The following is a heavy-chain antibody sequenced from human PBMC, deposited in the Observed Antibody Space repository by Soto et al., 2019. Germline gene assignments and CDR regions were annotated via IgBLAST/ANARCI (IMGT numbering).Heavy chain of an antibody. CDR1: GGSISSRYW. J-gene: IGHJ4*02. Sequence: SETLSLTCAVSGGSISSRYWWTWVRQPPGKGLEWIGEIYHSGSTNYNPSLKSRVTISVDTSKNQFSLKLTSVTAADTAVYYCARDKITGLFDYWGQGTLVTVSS. V-gene: IGHV4-4*02. D-gene: IGHD2-8*02. CDR2: IYHSGST. CDR3: ARDKITGLFDY.